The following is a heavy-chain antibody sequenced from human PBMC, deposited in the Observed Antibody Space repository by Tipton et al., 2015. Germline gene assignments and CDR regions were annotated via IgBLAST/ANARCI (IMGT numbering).Heavy chain of an antibody. CDR2: IGTAGDK. CDR1: GFTFSSSD. CDR3: ARVRSSSAWYLSDFDC. D-gene: IGHD6-13*01. J-gene: IGHJ4*02. V-gene: IGHV3-13*01. Sequence: SLRLSCAASGFTFSSSDMHWVRQATGKGLEWVSAIGTAGDKYYSGSVKGRFTISRENAKNSFYLQMNSLRAGDTAVYYCARVRSSSAWYLSDFDCWGQGTLVAVSS.